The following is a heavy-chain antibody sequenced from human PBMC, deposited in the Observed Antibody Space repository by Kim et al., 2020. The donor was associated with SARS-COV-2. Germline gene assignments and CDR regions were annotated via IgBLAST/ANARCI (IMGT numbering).Heavy chain of an antibody. CDR3: ARDPRPNIAMAGSDS. D-gene: IGHD6-19*01. J-gene: IGHJ4*02. V-gene: IGHV1-2*02. Sequence: AQKFQGRVTMTRDTSISKTYMELSSLRSDDTAVFYCARDPRPNIAMAGSDSWGQGTLVTVSS.